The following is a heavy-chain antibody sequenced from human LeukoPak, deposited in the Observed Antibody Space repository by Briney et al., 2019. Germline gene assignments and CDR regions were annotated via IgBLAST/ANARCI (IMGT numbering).Heavy chain of an antibody. J-gene: IGHJ4*02. Sequence: WETLSLTCTVSGASISGHYWSWDRQPPGKGLELIGYFCSTVSTNYNPSLKSRVTISVDTSKNQFSLKVDSVTAADTAVYYCARVGPYYDILNGYSRFDYWGQGTLVTVSS. CDR1: GASISGHY. CDR3: ARVGPYYDILNGYSRFDY. V-gene: IGHV4-59*11. CDR2: FCSTVST. D-gene: IGHD3-9*01.